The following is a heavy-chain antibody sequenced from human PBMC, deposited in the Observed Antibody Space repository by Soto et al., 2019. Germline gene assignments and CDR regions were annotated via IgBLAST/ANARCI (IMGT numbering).Heavy chain of an antibody. CDR3: ASSYGSGYRAFDY. CDR1: GDTFNFYS. Sequence: QVQLVQSGAEVKRPGSSVKVSCKASGDTFNFYSINWVRQAPGVGLEWVGRVNPILSMSNYAQRFQGRVTMSADKSTSTAYMDLRSMRSEDTAIYYCASSYGSGYRAFDYWGQGALVTVSS. CDR2: VNPILSMS. D-gene: IGHD3-10*01. J-gene: IGHJ4*02. V-gene: IGHV1-69*02.